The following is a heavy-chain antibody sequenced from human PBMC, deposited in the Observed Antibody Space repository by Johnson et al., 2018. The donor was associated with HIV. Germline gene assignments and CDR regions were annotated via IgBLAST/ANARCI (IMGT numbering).Heavy chain of an antibody. Sequence: QVQLVESGGGLVPPGGSLRLSCEASGFNVSSYYMSWVRQAPGKGLEWVAVISYYGSNKYYADSVKGRFTISRDNSKNTLYLQMNSLRAEDTAVYYCARRKAPYDAFDIWGQGTMVTVSS. CDR3: ARRKAPYDAFDI. V-gene: IGHV3-30-3*01. J-gene: IGHJ3*02. CDR2: ISYYGSNK. CDR1: GFNVSSYY. D-gene: IGHD6-6*01.